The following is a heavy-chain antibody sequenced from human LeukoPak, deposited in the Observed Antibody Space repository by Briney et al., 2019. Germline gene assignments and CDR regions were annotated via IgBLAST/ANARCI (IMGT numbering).Heavy chain of an antibody. V-gene: IGHV3-30*03. CDR3: ARGRYTGYESGYFDY. J-gene: IGHJ4*02. CDR1: GFTFSSYD. CDR2: ISYDGTNT. Sequence: PGGSLRLSCAASGFTFSSYDMHWLRQAPGKGLEWVAAISYDGTNTYYTDSAKGRFTISRDNSKNTLYLQMDSLRGEDTAVYSCARGRYTGYESGYFDYWGQGILVTVSS. D-gene: IGHD5-12*01.